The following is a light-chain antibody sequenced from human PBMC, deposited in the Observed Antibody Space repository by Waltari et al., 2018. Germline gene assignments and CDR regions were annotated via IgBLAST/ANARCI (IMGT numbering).Light chain of an antibody. V-gene: IGLV2-14*01. Sequence: QSALTQPASVSGSPGQSITISCTGTSSDVGGYHYFSWYQQHPGKAPKLMIYEVNNRPSGVSYRFSGSKSGNTASLTISGLQAEDEANYYCSSYASISTLIFGGGTKLTVL. CDR2: EVN. CDR1: SSDVGGYHY. J-gene: IGLJ2*01. CDR3: SSYASISTLI.